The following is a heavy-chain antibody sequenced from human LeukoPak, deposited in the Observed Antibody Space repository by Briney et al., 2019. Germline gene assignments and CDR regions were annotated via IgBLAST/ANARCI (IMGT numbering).Heavy chain of an antibody. CDR2: IHYSGST. CDR1: GGSISSGEYY. D-gene: IGHD3-3*02. V-gene: IGHV4-30-4*02. Sequence: SETLSLTCTVSGGSISSGEYYWSWIRQPPGMGLEWIGYIHYSGSTYYNPSLNSRATISVDTSKNLFSLKQSSVTAETTAVYFAAGVMKSHFSSGYIQSWGQGTLVIVSS. J-gene: IGHJ5*02. CDR3: AGVMKSHFSSGYIQS.